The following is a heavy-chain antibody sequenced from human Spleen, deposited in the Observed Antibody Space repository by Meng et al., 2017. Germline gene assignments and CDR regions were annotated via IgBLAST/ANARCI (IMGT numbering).Heavy chain of an antibody. D-gene: IGHD4-17*01. CDR1: GFTFDDYA. CDR3: AKADYGDYIDY. Sequence: LSLTCAASGFTFDDYAMHWVRQAPGKGLEWVSGISWNSGSIGYADSVKGRFTISRDNAKNSLYLQMNSLRAEDTALYYCAKADYGDYIDYWGQGTLVTVSS. CDR2: ISWNSGSI. V-gene: IGHV3-9*01. J-gene: IGHJ4*02.